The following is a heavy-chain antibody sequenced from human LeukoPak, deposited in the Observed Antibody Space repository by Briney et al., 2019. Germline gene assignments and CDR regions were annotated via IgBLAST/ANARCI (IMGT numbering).Heavy chain of an antibody. V-gene: IGHV1-8*01. CDR3: ARGGYGHYYYYYYMDV. CDR1: GYTFTSYD. CDR2: MNPNSGNT. Sequence: ASVKVSCKASGYTFTSYDINWVRQATGQGLEWMGWMNPNSGNTGYAQKFQGRVTMTRNTSIRTAYMELSSLRSEDTAVYYCARGGYGHYYYYYYMDVWGKGTTVTVSS. J-gene: IGHJ6*03. D-gene: IGHD5-18*01.